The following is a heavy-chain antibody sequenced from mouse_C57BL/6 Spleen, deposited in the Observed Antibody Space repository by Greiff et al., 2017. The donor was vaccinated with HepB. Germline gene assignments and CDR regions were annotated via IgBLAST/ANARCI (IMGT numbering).Heavy chain of an antibody. V-gene: IGHV5-9-1*02. CDR3: TSITTVVATEYFDV. D-gene: IGHD1-1*01. Sequence: EVQRVESGEGLVKPGGSLKLSCAASGFTFSSYAMSWVRQTPEKRLEWVAYISSGGDYIYYADTVKGRFTISRDNARNTLYLQMSSLKSEDTAMYYCTSITTVVATEYFDVWGTGTTVTVSS. CDR2: ISSGGDYI. CDR1: GFTFSSYA. J-gene: IGHJ1*03.